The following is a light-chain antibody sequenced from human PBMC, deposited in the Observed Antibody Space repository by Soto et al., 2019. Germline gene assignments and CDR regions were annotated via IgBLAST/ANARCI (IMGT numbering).Light chain of an antibody. CDR2: NTN. CDR3: LLYLGGGIWV. J-gene: IGLJ3*02. Sequence: QTVVTQEPSFSVSPGGTVTLTSGLSSGPVFTSSYPNWYQQTPGQAPRTLIFNTNTRSSGVPDRFSGSILGDKAALTITGAQADDDSYYYCLLYLGGGIWVFGGGTKVTVL. V-gene: IGLV8-61*01. CDR1: SGPVFTSSY.